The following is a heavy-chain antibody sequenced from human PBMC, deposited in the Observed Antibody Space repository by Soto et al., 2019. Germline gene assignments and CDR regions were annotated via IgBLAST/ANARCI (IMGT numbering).Heavy chain of an antibody. CDR3: ATWRSYSCSYCFDY. D-gene: IGHD3-16*01. J-gene: IGHJ4*02. CDR2: IIPKYDSV. V-gene: IGHV1-69*06. CDR1: GGTSHTNT. Sequence: QVQLVQSGAEVKKPGSSVKVSCEAFGGTSHTNTINWVRQAPGQGLEWIGQIIPKYDSVNYAQSFQGRVTISADKSTNTAYMELSSLRSEDTALYYCATWRSYSCSYCFDYWGQGTLVSVSS.